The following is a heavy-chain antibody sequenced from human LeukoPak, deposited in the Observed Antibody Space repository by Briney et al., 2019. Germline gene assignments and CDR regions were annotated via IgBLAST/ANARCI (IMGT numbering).Heavy chain of an antibody. CDR3: AREKTYRGYSLPGY. V-gene: IGHV3-21*01. CDR2: ITSSSSDI. D-gene: IGHD5-18*01. CDR1: GFTFSNYN. Sequence: GGSLRLSCAASGFTFSNYNMNWVRQAPGEGLEWFSSITSSSSDIYHADSVKGRFTISRDNAKNSLYLQMNSLRAEDTAVYYCAREKTYRGYSLPGYWGQGTLVTVSS. J-gene: IGHJ4*02.